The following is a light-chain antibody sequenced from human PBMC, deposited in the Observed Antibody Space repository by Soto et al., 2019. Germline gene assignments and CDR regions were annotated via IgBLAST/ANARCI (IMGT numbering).Light chain of an antibody. J-gene: IGKJ1*01. CDR2: DAS. CDR3: QQRSNWPPWT. CDR1: QSVSSY. Sequence: EIVLTQSPATLSLSPGERATLACRASQSVSSYLAWYKQKPGQAPRLLIYDASNRATSIPARFSGSGSGTDFTLTISSLEPEDFAVYYCQQRSNWPPWTFGQGTKVEIK. V-gene: IGKV3-11*01.